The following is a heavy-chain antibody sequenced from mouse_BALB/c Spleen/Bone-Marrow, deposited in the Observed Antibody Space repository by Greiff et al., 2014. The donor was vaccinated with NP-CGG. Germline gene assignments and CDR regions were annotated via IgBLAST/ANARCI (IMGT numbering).Heavy chain of an antibody. D-gene: IGHD1-1*01. V-gene: IGHV14-3*02. J-gene: IGHJ2*01. CDR2: IDPANGNT. CDR3: ASYYYGHYFDY. Sequence: EVQLQQSGAELVKPGASVKLSCTASGFNIKDTYMYWVKQRPEQGLEWIGRIDPANGNTKYDPKFQGKATITADTSSNTAYLQLSSLTSEDTAAYYCASYYYGHYFDYWGQGTTLTVSS. CDR1: GFNIKDTY.